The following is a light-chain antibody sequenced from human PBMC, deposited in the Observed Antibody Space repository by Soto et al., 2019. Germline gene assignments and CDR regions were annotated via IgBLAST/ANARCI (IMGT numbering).Light chain of an antibody. CDR2: GAS. CDR3: QQRSNWPPT. V-gene: IGKV3D-15*01. Sequence: EIVMTQSPSTLSVSPGGRATLSCVASQSVSSNLAWYQQKPGQAPRLLIYGASTRATGIPDRFSGSGSGTDFTLTISRLEPEDFAVYYCQQRSNWPPTFGQGTRLEIK. J-gene: IGKJ5*01. CDR1: QSVSSN.